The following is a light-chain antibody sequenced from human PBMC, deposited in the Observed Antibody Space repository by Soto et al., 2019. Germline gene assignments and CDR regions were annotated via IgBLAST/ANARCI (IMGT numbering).Light chain of an antibody. V-gene: IGLV2-23*03. Sequence: QSALTQRASVSGSPGQSITISCTGTSSDVGSYNIVSWYQQHPGKAPKLIIYEGSKRPSGISKRFSGSKSGNTASLTISGLQADDEADYYACSNELSDTFYAVFGGRTKLTVL. J-gene: IGLJ2*01. CDR2: EGS. CDR1: SSDVGSYNI. CDR3: CSNELSDTFYAV.